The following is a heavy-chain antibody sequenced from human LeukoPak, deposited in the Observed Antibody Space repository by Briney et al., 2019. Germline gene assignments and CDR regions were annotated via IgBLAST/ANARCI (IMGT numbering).Heavy chain of an antibody. D-gene: IGHD3-22*01. J-gene: IGHJ4*02. Sequence: GGSLRLSCAAPGFTFSDYYMSWIRQAPGKGLEWVSYISSSGSTIYYADSVKGRFTISRDNAKNSLYLQMNSLRAEDTAVYYCARVFSYYDSSGYPLRYWGQGTLVTVSS. CDR2: ISSSGSTI. V-gene: IGHV3-11*04. CDR3: ARVFSYYDSSGYPLRY. CDR1: GFTFSDYY.